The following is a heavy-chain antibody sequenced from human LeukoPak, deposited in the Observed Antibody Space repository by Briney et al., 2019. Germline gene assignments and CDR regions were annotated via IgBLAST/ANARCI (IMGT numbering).Heavy chain of an antibody. D-gene: IGHD6-19*01. CDR2: IIPIFGTA. Sequence: ASVKVSCKASGGTFSSYAISWVRQAPGQGLEWMGGIIPIFGTANYAQKFQGRVTITADKSTSTAYMELSSLRSEDTAVYYCARGRGSSGWFLSYYYYYMDVWGKGTTVTVSS. CDR1: GGTFSSYA. CDR3: ARGRGSSGWFLSYYYYYMDV. V-gene: IGHV1-69*06. J-gene: IGHJ6*03.